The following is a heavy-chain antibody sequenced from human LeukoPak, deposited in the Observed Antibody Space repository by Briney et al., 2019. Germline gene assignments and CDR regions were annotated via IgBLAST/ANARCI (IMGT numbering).Heavy chain of an antibody. CDR2: ISSSSSYI. V-gene: IGHV3-21*01. CDR3: ARETPEQAFDI. J-gene: IGHJ3*02. Sequence: PGGSLRLSCAASEFTFSSYSMNWVRQAPGKGLEWISSISSSSSYIYYADSVKGRFTISRDNAKNSLYLQMNSLRADDTAVYYCARETPEQAFDIWGQGTMVTVSS. D-gene: IGHD1/OR15-1a*01. CDR1: EFTFSSYS.